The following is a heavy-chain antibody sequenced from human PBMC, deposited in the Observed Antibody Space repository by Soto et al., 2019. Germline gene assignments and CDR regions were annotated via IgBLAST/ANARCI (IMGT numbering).Heavy chain of an antibody. CDR1: GFTFGDYA. J-gene: IGHJ4*02. CDR3: TRELGRSGQQLVLRPSRY. CDR2: IRSKAYGGTT. Sequence: PGGSLRLSCTASGFTFGDYAMSWFRQAPGKGLEWVGFIRSKAYGGTTEYAASVKGRFTISRDDSKSIAYLQMNSLKTEDTAVYYCTRELGRSGQQLVLRPSRYWGQGTLVTVSS. V-gene: IGHV3-49*03. D-gene: IGHD6-13*01.